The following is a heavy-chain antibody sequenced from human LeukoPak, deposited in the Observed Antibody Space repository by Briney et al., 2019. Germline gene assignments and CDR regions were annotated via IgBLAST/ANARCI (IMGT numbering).Heavy chain of an antibody. CDR2: IYYSGST. Sequence: SETLSLTCTVSGGSISSSSYYWGWIRQPPGKGVEWIGSIYYSGSTYYNPSLKSRVTISVDTSKNQFSLRLSSVTAADTAVYYCATRIAVDDCGFDPWGQGTLVTVSS. V-gene: IGHV4-39*01. D-gene: IGHD6-19*01. CDR3: ATRIAVDDCGFDP. CDR1: GGSISSSSYY. J-gene: IGHJ5*02.